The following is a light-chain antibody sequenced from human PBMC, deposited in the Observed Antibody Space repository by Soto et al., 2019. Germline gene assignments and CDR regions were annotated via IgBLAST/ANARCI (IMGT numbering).Light chain of an antibody. CDR2: GNS. Sequence: QAVLTQPPSVSGAPGQRVTISCTGSRGNIGAGYDVHWYQQLPGTAPKLVIYGNSNRPSGVPDRISGSKSGTSASLAITGLQAEDEADYYCHSYDSSLGGARVFGGGTKVTVL. CDR3: HSYDSSLGGARV. V-gene: IGLV1-40*01. J-gene: IGLJ2*01. CDR1: RGNIGAGYD.